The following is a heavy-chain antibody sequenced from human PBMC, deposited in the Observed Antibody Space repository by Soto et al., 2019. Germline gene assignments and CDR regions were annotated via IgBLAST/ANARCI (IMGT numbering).Heavy chain of an antibody. CDR3: ARLDYDFWSGYYTGPGWFDP. D-gene: IGHD3-3*01. J-gene: IGHJ5*02. CDR2: IYYSGST. CDR1: GGSISSSSYY. V-gene: IGHV4-39*01. Sequence: QLQLQESGPGLVKPSETLFLTCTVSGGSISSSSYYWGWIRQPPGKGLEWIGSIYYSGSTYYNPSLKSRVTISVDTSKNQFSLKLSSVTAADTAVYYCARLDYDFWSGYYTGPGWFDPWGQGTLVTVSS.